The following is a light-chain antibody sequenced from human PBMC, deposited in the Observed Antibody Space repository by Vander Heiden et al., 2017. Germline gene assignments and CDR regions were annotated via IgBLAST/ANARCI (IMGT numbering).Light chain of an antibody. CDR2: SAS. J-gene: IGKJ1*01. Sequence: IQKNQSPSSPSAFVGDRVTTTCRAGQSISSYLNWYPPKPGKAPKLLIYSASRLRSGVPSRCSGSGSGTDFTITISRLQADDFATYYRQQNYSTWTFGQGTKVEIK. CDR1: QSISSY. CDR3: QQNYSTWT. V-gene: IGKV1-39*01.